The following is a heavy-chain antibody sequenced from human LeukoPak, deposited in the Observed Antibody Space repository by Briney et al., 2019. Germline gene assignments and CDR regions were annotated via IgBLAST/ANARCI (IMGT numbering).Heavy chain of an antibody. V-gene: IGHV3-74*01. CDR1: GITFSNHW. Sequence: PGGSLRLSCAASGITFSNHWMHWVRQAPGKGLVWVSRISSDGSSTNYADSVKGRFTISRDNAKNTLYLQMNSLRAEDTAVYYCAKGGGKVQDYWGQGTLVTVSS. D-gene: IGHD4-23*01. J-gene: IGHJ4*02. CDR3: AKGGGKVQDY. CDR2: ISSDGSST.